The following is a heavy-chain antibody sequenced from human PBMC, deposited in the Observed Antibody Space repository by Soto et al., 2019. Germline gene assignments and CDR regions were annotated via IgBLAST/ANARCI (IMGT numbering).Heavy chain of an antibody. D-gene: IGHD1-26*01. V-gene: IGHV1-2*02. CDR1: GYTFSGYY. Sequence: ALVKVSRKAAGYTFSGYYMDWVRQAHGQGLEWMGWINPNSGGTNYAQKFQGRVTMTRDTSISTAYMELSRLRSDDTAVYYCARVGELHYYYYYGMDVWGQGTRVTVS. CDR2: INPNSGGT. J-gene: IGHJ6*02. CDR3: ARVGELHYYYYYGMDV.